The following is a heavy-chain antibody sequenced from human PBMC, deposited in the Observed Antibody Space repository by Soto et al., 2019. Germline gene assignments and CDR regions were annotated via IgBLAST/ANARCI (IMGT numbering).Heavy chain of an antibody. V-gene: IGHV4-34*02. Sequence: QVQLQQWGAGLLKPSETLSLTCAVSGEPFTDHFCTWIRQAPGKGLEWIGEINHGGRTYFNPSLKSRVTLSVDTSKHQFSLVLVSLTAADTGVYYCARGRVTNYYYYGADVWGRGTTVTVSS. CDR3: ARGRVTNYYYYGADV. CDR1: GEPFTDHF. CDR2: INHGGRT. D-gene: IGHD2-8*01. J-gene: IGHJ6*02.